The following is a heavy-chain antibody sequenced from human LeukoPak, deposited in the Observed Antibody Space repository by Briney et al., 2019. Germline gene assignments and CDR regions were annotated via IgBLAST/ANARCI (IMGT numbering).Heavy chain of an antibody. J-gene: IGHJ4*02. Sequence: SETLSLTCTVSGYSISSGYYWGWIRQPPGKGLEWIGSIYHSGRTFYNPSLKSRVTISVDTSKNQFSLKLTSVTAADTAVYYCARGNYERDYWGQGTLVTVSS. CDR2: IYHSGRT. CDR3: ARGNYERDY. D-gene: IGHD1-7*01. V-gene: IGHV4-38-2*02. CDR1: GYSISSGYY.